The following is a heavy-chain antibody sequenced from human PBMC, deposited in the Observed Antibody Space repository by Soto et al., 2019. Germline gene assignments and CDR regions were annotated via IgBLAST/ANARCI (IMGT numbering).Heavy chain of an antibody. V-gene: IGHV4-31*03. CDR2: IYYSGST. CDR1: GGSISSGGYY. Sequence: QVQLQESGPGLVKPSQTLSLTCTVSGGSISSGGYYWSWIRQHPGKGLEWIGYIYYSGSTYYNPSLKSRVTISVDTSKHQFSLKLSSVTAADTAVYYCARSFKVTFGGPPVNFDYWGQGTLVTVSS. D-gene: IGHD3-16*01. J-gene: IGHJ4*02. CDR3: ARSFKVTFGGPPVNFDY.